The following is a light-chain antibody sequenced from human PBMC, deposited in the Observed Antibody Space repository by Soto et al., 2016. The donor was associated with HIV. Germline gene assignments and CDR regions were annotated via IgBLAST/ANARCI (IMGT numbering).Light chain of an antibody. CDR2: AAS. CDR1: QDISSW. V-gene: IGKV1-12*01. J-gene: IGKJ5*01. Sequence: DIQMTQSPSSVPASVGDRVTITCRASQDISSWLAWYQQKPGKAPNLLIFAASTLQSGVPSRFSGSGSGTDFTLTISNLQPEDFATYYCQQANSFPITFGQGTRLEIK. CDR3: QQANSFPIT.